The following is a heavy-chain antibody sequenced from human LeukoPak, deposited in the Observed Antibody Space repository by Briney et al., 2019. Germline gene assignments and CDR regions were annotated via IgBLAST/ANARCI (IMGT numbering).Heavy chain of an antibody. D-gene: IGHD4-17*01. V-gene: IGHV1-18*01. CDR2: ISAYNGNT. J-gene: IGHJ6*02. CDR1: GYTFTSYG. Sequence: AASVKVSCKASGYTFTSYGISWVRQAPGQGLEWMGWISAYNGNTNYAQKLQGRVTMTTDRSTSTAYMELRSLRSDDTAVYYCARQGSVASHYGDPTYYYYGMDVWGQGTTVTVSS. CDR3: ARQGSVASHYGDPTYYYYGMDV.